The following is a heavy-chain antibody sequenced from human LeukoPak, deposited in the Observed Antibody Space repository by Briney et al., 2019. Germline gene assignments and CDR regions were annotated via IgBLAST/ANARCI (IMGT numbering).Heavy chain of an antibody. V-gene: IGHV1-46*01. Sequence: ASVKVSCKASGYTFTSYYMHWVRQAPGQGLEWMGIINPSGGSTSYAQKFQGRVTMTRDTSTSTVYMELSSLRSEDTAVYYCARVIAAAGTVINLAFDYWGQGTLVTVSS. CDR3: ARVIAAAGTVINLAFDY. CDR1: GYTFTSYY. CDR2: INPSGGST. D-gene: IGHD6-13*01. J-gene: IGHJ4*02.